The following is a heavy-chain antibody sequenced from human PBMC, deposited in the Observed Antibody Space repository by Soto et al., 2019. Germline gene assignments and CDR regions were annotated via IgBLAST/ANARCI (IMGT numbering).Heavy chain of an antibody. J-gene: IGHJ6*02. V-gene: IGHV1-3*01. Sequence: ASVKVSCKASGYTSTSYAMHWVRQAPGQRLEWMGWINAGNGNTKYSQKFQGRVTITRDTSASTAYMELSSLRSEDTAVYYCARDEKYSSGWGYYYYGMDVWGQGTTVTVSS. CDR3: ARDEKYSSGWGYYYYGMDV. CDR1: GYTSTSYA. CDR2: INAGNGNT. D-gene: IGHD6-19*01.